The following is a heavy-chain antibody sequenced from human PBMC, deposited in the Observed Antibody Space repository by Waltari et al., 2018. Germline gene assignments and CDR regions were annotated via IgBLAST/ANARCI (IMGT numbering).Heavy chain of an antibody. CDR3: ARGLRFTESLDS. Sequence: QVQLVQPVSELKKPGSSVIISCTASGYTFSTYAINWVRHAPGQGPQWMGWIHPSTGNPTYARDFIGRFVFSLDSSVTTAYLEISDLKTEDTAVYYCARGLRFTESLDSWGWGTLVTVSS. V-gene: IGHV7-4-1*02. CDR1: GYTFSTYA. J-gene: IGHJ4*02. D-gene: IGHD4-4*01. CDR2: IHPSTGNP.